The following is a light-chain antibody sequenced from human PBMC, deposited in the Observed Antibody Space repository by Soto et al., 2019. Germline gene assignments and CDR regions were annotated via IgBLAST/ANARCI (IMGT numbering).Light chain of an antibody. J-gene: IGLJ1*01. CDR1: SSDIGAYDY. Sequence: QSLLTQPASLSGSPVQSITISCTGTSSDIGAYDYFSWFQQHPGKSPKLMISEVNTRPSGVSNRFSGSKSGNTAYLTISGLQVEDAAEYFCVSFTTTXTHVVGTGTKVXV. CDR3: VSFTTTXTHV. V-gene: IGLV2-14*01. CDR2: EVN.